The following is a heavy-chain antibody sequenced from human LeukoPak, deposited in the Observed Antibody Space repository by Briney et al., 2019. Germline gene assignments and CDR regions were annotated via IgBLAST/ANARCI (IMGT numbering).Heavy chain of an antibody. J-gene: IGHJ4*02. CDR3: AREDATMVLSLDY. V-gene: IGHV3-23*01. Sequence: PGGSLRLSCAASGFTFSSYAMSWLPQAPGKGLEWVSAISSGGDNTYYAHSVKGRLTISRDNSKNTLYVQMTSLRAEDTAVYYCAREDATMVLSLDYWGQGALVTVSS. CDR1: GFTFSSYA. D-gene: IGHD5-18*01. CDR2: ISSGGDNT.